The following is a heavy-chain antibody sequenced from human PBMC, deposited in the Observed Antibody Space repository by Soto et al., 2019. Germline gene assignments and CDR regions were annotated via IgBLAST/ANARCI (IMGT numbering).Heavy chain of an antibody. V-gene: IGHV4-30-4*01. J-gene: IGHJ2*01. CDR1: GGSISGGVHS. Sequence: QVQLQESGPGLVKPSETLSLTCTVSGGSISGGVHSWSWIRQPPGKGLEWIGHIFDSGSTYYNPYLQSRLTISVDTSKNQFSLRLSSVTAADTAVYYCAREIMPLTNDWYFDLWGRGTLVTVSS. CDR2: IFDSGST. CDR3: AREIMPLTNDWYFDL. D-gene: IGHD2-8*01.